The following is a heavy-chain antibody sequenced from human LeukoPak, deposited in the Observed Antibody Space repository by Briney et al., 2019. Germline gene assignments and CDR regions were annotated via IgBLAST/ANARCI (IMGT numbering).Heavy chain of an antibody. V-gene: IGHV1-18*01. CDR2: ISAYNGNT. Sequence: RASVKVSCKASGYTFTSYGISWVRQAPGQGLEWMGWISAYNGNTNYAQKLQGRVTMTTDTSTSTAYMELRSLRSDDTAVYYCAREFSATHEKVQLWKRLPDYYYYGMDVWGQGTTVTVSS. CDR3: AREFSATHEKVQLWKRLPDYYYYGMDV. J-gene: IGHJ6*02. CDR1: GYTFTSYG. D-gene: IGHD5-18*01.